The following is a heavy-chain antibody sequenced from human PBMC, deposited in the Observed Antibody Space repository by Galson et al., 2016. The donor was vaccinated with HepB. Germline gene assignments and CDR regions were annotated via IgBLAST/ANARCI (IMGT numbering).Heavy chain of an antibody. D-gene: IGHD3-10*01. CDR2: IWYDGSNN. J-gene: IGHJ4*02. CDR1: GFTFSSSG. CDR3: AGEAAVVALAVLWG. Sequence: SLRLSCAASGFTFSSSGMHWVRQAPGKGLEWVAVIWYDGSNNYYADSVKGRFTISRDNSKNTLYLQMNSLRAEDTAVYYCAGEAAVVALAVLWGWGQGTLVTVSS. V-gene: IGHV3-33*01.